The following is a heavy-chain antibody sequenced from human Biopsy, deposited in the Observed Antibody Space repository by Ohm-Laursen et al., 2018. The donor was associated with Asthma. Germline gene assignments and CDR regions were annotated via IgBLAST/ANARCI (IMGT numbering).Heavy chain of an antibody. Sequence: TQTLTLTCTFSGFSLKIGAVGVGWIRQPPGKAPECLAVIYWIDDKYYSPSLRDRLTVSKDTSRNRVVLAMTNMEPRDTATYFCARAIRLEDFLTGSFTSYLDNWDLGTLVSVSS. J-gene: IGHJ4*01. CDR1: GFSLKIGAVG. CDR3: ARAIRLEDFLTGSFTSYLDN. V-gene: IGHV2-5*01. CDR2: IYWIDDK. D-gene: IGHD3/OR15-3a*01.